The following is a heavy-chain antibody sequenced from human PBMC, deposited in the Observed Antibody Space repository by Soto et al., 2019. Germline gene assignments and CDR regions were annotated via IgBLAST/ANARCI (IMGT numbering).Heavy chain of an antibody. CDR3: AKDLRYSRGYYYYGMDV. CDR1: GFTFSSYG. D-gene: IGHD6-13*01. Sequence: PGGSLRLSCAASGFTFSSYGMHWVRQAPGKGLEWVAVISYDGSNKYYADSVKGRFTISRDNSKNTLYLQMNSLRAEDTAVYYCAKDLRYSRGYYYYGMDVWGQGTTVTVSS. J-gene: IGHJ6*02. CDR2: ISYDGSNK. V-gene: IGHV3-30*18.